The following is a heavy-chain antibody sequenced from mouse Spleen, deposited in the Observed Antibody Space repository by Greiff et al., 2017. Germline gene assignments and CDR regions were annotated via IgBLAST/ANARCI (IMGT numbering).Heavy chain of an antibody. CDR2: IYPGDGDT. Sequence: QVQLKQSGPELVKPGASVKISCKASGYAFSSSWMNWVKQRPGKGLEWIGRIYPGDGDTNYNGKFKGKATLTADKSSSTAYMQLSSLTSEDSAVYFCARNYYGSSGMDYWGQGTSVTVSS. D-gene: IGHD1-1*01. J-gene: IGHJ4*01. CDR3: ARNYYGSSGMDY. CDR1: GYAFSSSW. V-gene: IGHV1-82*01.